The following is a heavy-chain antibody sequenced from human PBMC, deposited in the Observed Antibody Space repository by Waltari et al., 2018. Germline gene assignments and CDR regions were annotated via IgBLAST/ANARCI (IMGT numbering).Heavy chain of an antibody. Sequence: QVQLQESGPGLVKPSQTLSLTCTVSGGSISSGGYYWSWIRQHPGKGLAGIGYIYYSGSTYYNPSLKSRVTISVDTSKNQFSLKLSSVTAADTAVYYCAASMIGDAFDIWGQGTMVTVSS. CDR1: GGSISSGGYY. V-gene: IGHV4-31*03. J-gene: IGHJ3*02. CDR2: IYYSGST. CDR3: AASMIGDAFDI. D-gene: IGHD3-22*01.